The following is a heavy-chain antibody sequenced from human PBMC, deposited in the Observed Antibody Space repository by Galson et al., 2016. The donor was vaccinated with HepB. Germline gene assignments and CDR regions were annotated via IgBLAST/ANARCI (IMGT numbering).Heavy chain of an antibody. CDR2: MNPDSGNT. CDR3: ARRRAYCSGGSCSSDYSYYGMDV. Sequence: SVKVSCKASGGTFTGYAINWVRQATGQGLEWMGWMNPDSGNTVSAQKFQGRITMTRNTSISTAYMELSSLRSEDTAVYYCARRRAYCSGGSCSSDYSYYGMDVWGQGTTVTVSS. V-gene: IGHV1-8*02. D-gene: IGHD2-15*01. CDR1: GGTFTGYA. J-gene: IGHJ6*02.